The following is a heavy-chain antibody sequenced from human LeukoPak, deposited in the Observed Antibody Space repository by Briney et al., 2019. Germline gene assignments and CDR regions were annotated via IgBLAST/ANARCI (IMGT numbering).Heavy chain of an antibody. V-gene: IGHV1-69*01. J-gene: IGHJ4*02. CDR3: ARGWLAETTVVTPYNY. D-gene: IGHD4-23*01. Sequence: SVKVSCKASGGTFSSYAISWVRQAPGQGLEWMGGIIPMFGTANYAQKFQGRVTITADESANIAYMELSSLRSEDTAVYYCARGWLAETTVVTPYNYWGQGTLVTVSS. CDR2: IIPMFGTA. CDR1: GGTFSSYA.